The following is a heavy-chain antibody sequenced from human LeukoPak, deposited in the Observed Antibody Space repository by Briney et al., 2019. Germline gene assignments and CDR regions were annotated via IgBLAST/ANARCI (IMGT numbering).Heavy chain of an antibody. CDR3: AREILLWSKSGFDY. CDR1: GFTFSTYS. V-gene: IGHV3-48*02. J-gene: IGHJ4*02. D-gene: IGHD3-10*01. CDR2: ISSSSGDI. Sequence: RSGGSLRLSCAASGFTFSTYSMNRVRQAPGKGLEWVSYISSSSGDIYYADSVKGRFTISRDNAKNSLYLQMNSLRDEDTAAYYCAREILLWSKSGFDYWGQGTLVTVSS.